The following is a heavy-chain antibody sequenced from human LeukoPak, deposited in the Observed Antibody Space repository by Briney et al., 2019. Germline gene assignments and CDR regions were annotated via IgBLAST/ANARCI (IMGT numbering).Heavy chain of an antibody. CDR2: IIPIFGTA. CDR3: ARDPLLAAFDI. D-gene: IGHD2-15*01. J-gene: IGHJ3*02. V-gene: IGHV1-69*05. CDR1: GGTFSSYA. Sequence: GASAKVSCKASGGTFSSYAISWVRQAPGQGLEWMGRIIPIFGTANYAQKFQGRVTITTDESTSTAYMELSSLRSEDTAVYYCARDPLLAAFDIWGQGTMVTVSS.